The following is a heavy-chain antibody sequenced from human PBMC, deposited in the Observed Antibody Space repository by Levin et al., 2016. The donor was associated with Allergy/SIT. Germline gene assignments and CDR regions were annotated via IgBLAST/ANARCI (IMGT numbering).Heavy chain of an antibody. D-gene: IGHD6-13*01. CDR2: ISYDGSNK. CDR1: GFTFSSYG. Sequence: GGSLRLSCAASGFTFSSYGMHWVRQAPGKGLEWVAVISYDGSNKYYADSVKGRFTISRDNSKNTLYLQMNSLRAEDTAVYYCAKADIGISWPLDYWGQGTLVTVSS. J-gene: IGHJ4*02. V-gene: IGHV3-30*18. CDR3: AKADIGISWPLDY.